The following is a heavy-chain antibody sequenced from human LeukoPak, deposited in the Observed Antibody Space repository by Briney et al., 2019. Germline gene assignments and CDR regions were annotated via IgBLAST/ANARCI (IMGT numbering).Heavy chain of an antibody. CDR2: IYYSGST. J-gene: IGHJ4*02. V-gene: IGHV4-39*07. D-gene: IGHD1-26*01. CDR3: ARDLGGSYPHRHAS. Sequence: SETLSLTCTVSGGSISSSSYYWGWIRQPPGKGLEWIGSIYYSGSTYYNPSLKSRVTISVDTSKNQISLKLSSVTAADTAVYYCARDLGGSYPHRHASWGQGTLVTVSS. CDR1: GGSISSSSYY.